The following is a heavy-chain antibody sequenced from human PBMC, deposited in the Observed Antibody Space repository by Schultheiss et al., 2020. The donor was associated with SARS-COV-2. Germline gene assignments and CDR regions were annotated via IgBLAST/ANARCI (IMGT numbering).Heavy chain of an antibody. V-gene: IGHV1-69*13. CDR3: ARDPEAAGIDY. Sequence: SVKVSCKASGGTFSSYAISWVRQAPGQGLEWMGWISAYNGNTNYAQKLQGRVTITADESTSTAYMELSRLRSEDTAVYYCARDPEAAGIDYWGQGTLVTVSS. CDR1: GGTFSSYA. J-gene: IGHJ4*02. D-gene: IGHD6-13*01. CDR2: ISAYNGNT.